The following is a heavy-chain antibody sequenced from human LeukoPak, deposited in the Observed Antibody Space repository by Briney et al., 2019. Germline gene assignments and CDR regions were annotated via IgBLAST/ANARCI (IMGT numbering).Heavy chain of an antibody. J-gene: IGHJ3*02. D-gene: IGHD2-21*02. V-gene: IGHV4-59*01. CDR1: GGSISSYY. CDR3: ARERAYCGGDCSDAFDI. CDR2: IYYSGST. Sequence: SETLSLTCTVSGGSISSYYWSWIRQPPGKGRERIGYIYYSGSTNYNPSLKSRVTISVDTSKNQFSLKLSSVTAADTAVYYCARERAYCGGDCSDAFDIWGQGTMVTVSS.